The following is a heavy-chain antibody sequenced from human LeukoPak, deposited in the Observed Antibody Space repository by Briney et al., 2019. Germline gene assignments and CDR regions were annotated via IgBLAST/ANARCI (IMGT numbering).Heavy chain of an antibody. CDR1: GGSFSGYY. CDR3: ARGRYVSITIFGVPTRGKFDY. V-gene: IGHV4-34*01. J-gene: IGHJ4*02. Sequence: SETLSLTCAVYGGSFSGYYWSWIRQPPGKGLEWIGEINHSGSTNCNPSLKSRVTISVDTSKNQFSLKLSSVTAADTAVYYCARGRYVSITIFGVPTRGKFDYWGQGTLVTVSS. D-gene: IGHD3-3*01. CDR2: INHSGST.